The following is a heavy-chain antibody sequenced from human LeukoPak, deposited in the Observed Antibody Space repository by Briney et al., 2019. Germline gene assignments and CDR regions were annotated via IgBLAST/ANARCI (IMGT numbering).Heavy chain of an antibody. D-gene: IGHD6-13*01. CDR1: GFTFSSYW. CDR3: ARDHQQQLVWPFGDY. CDR2: IKQDGSEK. V-gene: IGHV3-7*01. Sequence: GGSLRLSCAASGFTFSSYWMSWVRQAPGKGLEWVANIKQDGSEKYYVDSVKGRFTISRDNAKSSLYLQMNSLRAEDTAVYYCARDHQQQLVWPFGDYWGQGTLVTVSS. J-gene: IGHJ4*02.